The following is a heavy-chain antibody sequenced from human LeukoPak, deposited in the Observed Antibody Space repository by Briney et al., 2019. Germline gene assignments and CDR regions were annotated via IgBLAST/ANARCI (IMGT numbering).Heavy chain of an antibody. CDR3: ARRAADDAFDI. J-gene: IGHJ3*02. V-gene: IGHV4-59*08. CDR1: GGFINSYH. Sequence: PSETLSLTCTVSGGFINSYHWSWIRQPPGKGLEWIGYIYYSGSTNYNPYLTSRVTISVDRTKNQFSLKLSSVTAADTAVYYCARRAADDAFDIWGQGTMVTVSS. CDR2: IYYSGST.